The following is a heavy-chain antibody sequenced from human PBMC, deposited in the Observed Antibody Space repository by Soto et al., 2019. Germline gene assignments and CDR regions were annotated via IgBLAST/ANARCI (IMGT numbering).Heavy chain of an antibody. CDR3: AKLVIVYCSGNTCDDY. Sequence: VQLLESGGDLIQHGGSLRLSCAASGFTFSYGIHWLRQAPGKGLEWVAYISYDSSNKFYRDSVKGRFTISRDNSKNTQFLQVNRLRAEDTAVYYCAKLVIVYCSGNTCDDYWGQGTLVAVSS. CDR1: GFTFSYG. V-gene: IGHV3-30*18. CDR2: ISYDSSNK. J-gene: IGHJ4*02. D-gene: IGHD2-15*01.